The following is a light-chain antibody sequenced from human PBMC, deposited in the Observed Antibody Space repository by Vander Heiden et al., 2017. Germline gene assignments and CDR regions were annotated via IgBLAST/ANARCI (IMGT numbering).Light chain of an antibody. CDR2: GNT. CDR3: QAFDSSLNGYV. V-gene: IGLV1-40*01. Sequence: QSTLTQPPSASGNPGQRIIIPCAGSSSNIGGRSDVNWYQQLPGTVPKLLIYGNTNRPSGVPDRFSASKSGTSASLAITGLQAEDEADYYCQAFDSSLNGYVFGTGTKVTVL. J-gene: IGLJ1*01. CDR1: SSNIGGRSD.